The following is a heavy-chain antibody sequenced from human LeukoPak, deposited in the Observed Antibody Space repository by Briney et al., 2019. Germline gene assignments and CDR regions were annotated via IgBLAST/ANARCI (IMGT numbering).Heavy chain of an antibody. J-gene: IGHJ4*02. CDR2: INHSGST. Sequence: SETLSLTCAVSGGSISSSNWWSWVRQPPGKGLEWIGEINHSGSTNYNPSLKSRVTISVDTSKNQFSLKLSSVTAADTAVYYCARGRYYYDSSGRSFDYWGQGTLVTVSS. CDR1: GGSISSSNW. D-gene: IGHD3-22*01. V-gene: IGHV4-4*02. CDR3: ARGRYYYDSSGRSFDY.